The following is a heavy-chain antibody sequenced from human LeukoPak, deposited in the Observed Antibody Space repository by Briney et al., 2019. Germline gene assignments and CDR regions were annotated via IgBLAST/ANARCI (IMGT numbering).Heavy chain of an antibody. CDR1: GGSISSYY. CDR2: IYYSGST. D-gene: IGHD4-17*01. Sequence: SETLSLTCTVSGGSISSYYWSWIRQPPGKGLEWIGYIYYSGSTNYNPSLKSRVTISVDKSKNQFSLKLNSVTAADTAVYYCTRRYGDLRYFDYWGQGTLVTVSS. J-gene: IGHJ4*02. CDR3: TRRYGDLRYFDY. V-gene: IGHV4-59*12.